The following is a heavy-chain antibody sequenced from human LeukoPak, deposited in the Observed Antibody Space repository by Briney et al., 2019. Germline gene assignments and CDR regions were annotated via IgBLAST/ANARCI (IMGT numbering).Heavy chain of an antibody. CDR2: IKQDGSEK. Sequence: GGSLRLSCAVSGFTFSSYAMSWVRQAPGKGLEWVANIKQDGSEKYYVDSVKGRFTISRDNAKNSLYLQMNSLRAEDTAVYYCARGGYYYGQHFGLTDAFDIWGQGTMVTVSS. CDR3: ARGGYYYGQHFGLTDAFDI. CDR1: GFTFSSYA. V-gene: IGHV3-7*03. J-gene: IGHJ3*02. D-gene: IGHD3-22*01.